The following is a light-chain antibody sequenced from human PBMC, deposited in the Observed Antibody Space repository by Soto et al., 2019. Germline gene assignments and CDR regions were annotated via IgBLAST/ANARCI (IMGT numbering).Light chain of an antibody. CDR1: SSDVGGYNY. J-gene: IGLJ1*01. Sequence: QSALTQPASVSGSARQSITISCTGTSSDVGGYNYVSWYQQHPGKAPKLMIYDVSNRPSGVSNRFSGSKSGNTASLTISGLQAEDEADYYCSSYTSSSTPYVFGTGTKLTVL. CDR3: SSYTSSSTPYV. CDR2: DVS. V-gene: IGLV2-14*01.